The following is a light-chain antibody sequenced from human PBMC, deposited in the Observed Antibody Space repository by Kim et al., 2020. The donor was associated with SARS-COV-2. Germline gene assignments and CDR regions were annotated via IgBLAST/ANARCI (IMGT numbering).Light chain of an antibody. Sequence: ASVGDRATITCRASKDISNYLAWVQLNPGKAPKLLIYAASALQPGVPSRFSGSGSGTDFTLTVTSLQPEEVATYYCQKCDSAPWTFGQGTKVDIK. CDR3: QKCDSAPWT. CDR1: KDISNY. CDR2: AAS. J-gene: IGKJ1*01. V-gene: IGKV1-27*01.